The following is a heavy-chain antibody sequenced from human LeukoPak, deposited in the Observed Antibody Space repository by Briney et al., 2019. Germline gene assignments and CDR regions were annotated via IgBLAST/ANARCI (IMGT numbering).Heavy chain of an antibody. J-gene: IGHJ3*02. V-gene: IGHV3-30-3*01. Sequence: GRSLRLSCAASGFTFSSYAMHWVRQAPGKGLEWVAVISYDGSNKYYADSVKGRFTPSRDNSKNTLYLQMNSLGAEDTAVYYCARDGGRRVVGATRGVFHIWGQGTMVTVSS. CDR1: GFTFSSYA. CDR3: ARDGGRRVVGATRGVFHI. D-gene: IGHD1-26*01. CDR2: ISYDGSNK.